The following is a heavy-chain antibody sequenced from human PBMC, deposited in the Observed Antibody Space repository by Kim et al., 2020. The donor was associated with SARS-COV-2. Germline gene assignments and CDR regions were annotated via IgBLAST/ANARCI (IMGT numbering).Heavy chain of an antibody. CDR3: ARDWRNTIFGVVITTHYGMDV. D-gene: IGHD3-3*01. CDR2: INTNTGNP. J-gene: IGHJ6*02. Sequence: ASVKVSCKASGYTFTSYAMNWVRQAPGQGLEWMGWINTNTGNPTYAQGFTGRFVFSLDTSVSTAYLQISSLKAEDTAMYYCARDWRNTIFGVVITTHYGMDVWGQGTTVTVSS. V-gene: IGHV7-4-1*02. CDR1: GYTFTSYA.